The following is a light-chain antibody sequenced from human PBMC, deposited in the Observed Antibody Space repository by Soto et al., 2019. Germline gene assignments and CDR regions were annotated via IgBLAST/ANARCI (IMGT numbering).Light chain of an antibody. CDR2: DSY. CDR1: QSIGRW. J-gene: IGKJ1*01. V-gene: IGKV1-5*01. Sequence: DIQITQSPSTLSAFVGDRVTITCRASQSIGRWLAWYQQKPGKAPKLLIYDSYSLESGVPSRFSGSGSGTEFTLTISSLQPDDFATYYCQQYNSLWTFGQGTKVDIK. CDR3: QQYNSLWT.